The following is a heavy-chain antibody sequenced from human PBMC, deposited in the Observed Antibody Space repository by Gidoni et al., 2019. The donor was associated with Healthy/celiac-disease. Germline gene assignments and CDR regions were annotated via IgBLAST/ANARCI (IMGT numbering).Heavy chain of an antibody. CDR2: INHSGST. Sequence: QVQLQQWGAGLLKPSETMSLTCAVYGGSFRGYYWSWIRQPPGRGLEWIGEINHSGSTNYNPSLKSRVTISVDTSKNQFSLKLSSVTAADTAVYYCARVSFDDSSGYRSPFDYWGQGTLVTVSS. J-gene: IGHJ4*02. D-gene: IGHD3-22*01. V-gene: IGHV4-34*01. CDR1: GGSFRGYY. CDR3: ARVSFDDSSGYRSPFDY.